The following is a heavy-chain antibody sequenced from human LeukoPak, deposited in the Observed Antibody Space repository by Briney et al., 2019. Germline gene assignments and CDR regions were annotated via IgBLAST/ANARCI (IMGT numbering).Heavy chain of an antibody. J-gene: IGHJ3*02. CDR1: GFTFSSYA. V-gene: IGHV3-23*01. CDR3: AKVPVFSVTISEVVTDDAFDI. D-gene: IGHD3-3*01. CDR2: ISGSGGST. Sequence: GGSLRLSCAASGFTFSSYAMSWVRQAPGKGLEWVSAISGSGGSTYYADSVKGRFTISRDNSKNTVYLQMNSLRAEDTAVYYCAKVPVFSVTISEVVTDDAFDIWGQGTIVAVSS.